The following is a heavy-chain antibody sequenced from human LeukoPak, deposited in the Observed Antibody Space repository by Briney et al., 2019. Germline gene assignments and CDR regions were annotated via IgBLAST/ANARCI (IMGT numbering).Heavy chain of an antibody. V-gene: IGHV3-64D*06. CDR3: VKDFGRVRGTPDS. D-gene: IGHD3-16*01. CDR1: GFVFSIYT. J-gene: IGHJ4*02. Sequence: GGSLRLSCSASGFVFSIYTMYWVRQTPGKGPEYVSTISGSGNGFSIYYADSVKGRFTISRDDSKSILYLQMNGLRSEDTAVYYCVKDFGRVRGTPDSWGQGTLVTVSS. CDR2: ISGSGNGFSI.